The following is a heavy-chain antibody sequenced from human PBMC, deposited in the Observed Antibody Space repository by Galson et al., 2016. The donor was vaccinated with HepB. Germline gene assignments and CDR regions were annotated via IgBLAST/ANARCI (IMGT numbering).Heavy chain of an antibody. Sequence: SPRLSCAASGFTFSHYSMHWVRQAPGKGLEWVAQISYDGRGINYADSAKGRFTISRDNSKNTLYLDMKSLRTEDTAIYHCAKKVDTCWYTLDVWGQGTTVIVSS. D-gene: IGHD6-13*01. V-gene: IGHV3-30*18. CDR2: ISYDGRGI. CDR3: AKKVDTCWYTLDV. J-gene: IGHJ6*02. CDR1: GFTFSHYS.